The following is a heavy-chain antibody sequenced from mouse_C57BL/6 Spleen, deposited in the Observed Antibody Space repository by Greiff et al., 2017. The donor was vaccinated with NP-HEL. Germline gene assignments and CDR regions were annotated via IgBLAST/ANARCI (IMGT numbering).Heavy chain of an antibody. CDR3: ARRIYYEYLYYAMDY. D-gene: IGHD2-4*01. J-gene: IGHJ4*01. Sequence: EVKLVESGGGLVKPGGSLKLSCAASGFTFSAYGMHWVRQAPEKGLEWVAYISSGGRPIYYADTVKGRFTFSRDNAKNTLFLQMTSLRSEDTAMYYCARRIYYEYLYYAMDYWGQGTSGTVSS. CDR1: GFTFSAYG. V-gene: IGHV5-17*01. CDR2: ISSGGRPI.